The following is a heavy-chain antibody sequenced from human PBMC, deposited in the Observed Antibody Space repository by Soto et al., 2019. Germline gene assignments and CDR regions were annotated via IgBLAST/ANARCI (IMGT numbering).Heavy chain of an antibody. D-gene: IGHD3-3*01. CDR1: GFTFSSYA. CDR3: AKDANPKLRFLGWLPQGDRYMDV. CDR2: ISGSGGST. J-gene: IGHJ6*03. Sequence: GGSLRLSCAASGFTFSSYAMSWVRQAPGKGLEWVSAISGSGGSTYYADSVKGRFTISRDNSKNTLYLQMNSLRAEDTVVYYCAKDANPKLRFLGWLPQGDRYMDVWGKGTTVTVSS. V-gene: IGHV3-23*01.